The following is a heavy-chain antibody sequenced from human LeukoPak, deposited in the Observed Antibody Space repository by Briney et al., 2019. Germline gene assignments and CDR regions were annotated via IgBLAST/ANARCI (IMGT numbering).Heavy chain of an antibody. CDR3: ARDGPDSDYYGSGSYLIWGFDY. D-gene: IGHD3-10*01. V-gene: IGHV3-23*01. Sequence: PGGSLRLSCAASGFTFSGYAMSWVRQAPGKGLEWVSAISGSGGSTYYADSVKGRFTISRDNSKNTLYLQMNSLRAEDTAVYYCARDGPDSDYYGSGSYLIWGFDYWGQGTLVTVSS. CDR2: ISGSGGST. CDR1: GFTFSGYA. J-gene: IGHJ4*02.